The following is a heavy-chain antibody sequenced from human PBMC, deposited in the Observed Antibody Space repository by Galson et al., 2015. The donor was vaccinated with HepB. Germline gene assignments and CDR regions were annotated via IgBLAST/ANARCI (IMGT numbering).Heavy chain of an antibody. J-gene: IGHJ4*02. CDR3: ARVYDSSSADLDY. CDR2: ISYSGSP. Sequence: ETLSLTCTVSGASISSYYWNWIRQPPGKGLEWIGYISYSGSPNYNPSLKSRVTISINTSKNQFPLNLSSVTAADTAVYYCARVYDSSSADLDYWGQGTLVTVSS. CDR1: GASISSYY. D-gene: IGHD6-6*01. V-gene: IGHV4-59*01.